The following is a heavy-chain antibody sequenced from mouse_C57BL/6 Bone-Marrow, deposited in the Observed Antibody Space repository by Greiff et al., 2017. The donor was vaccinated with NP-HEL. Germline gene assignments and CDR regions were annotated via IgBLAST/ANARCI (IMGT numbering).Heavy chain of an antibody. CDR2: IDPENGDT. J-gene: IGHJ3*01. V-gene: IGHV14-4*01. CDR1: GFNFKDDY. Sequence: EVQLQQSGAELVRPGASVKLSCTASGFNFKDDYMHWVKQRPEQGLEWIGWIDPENGDTEYASKFQGKATITADTSSNTAYLQLSSLTSEDTAVYYGTTRDSRFAYWGQGTLVTVSA. CDR3: TTRDSRFAY.